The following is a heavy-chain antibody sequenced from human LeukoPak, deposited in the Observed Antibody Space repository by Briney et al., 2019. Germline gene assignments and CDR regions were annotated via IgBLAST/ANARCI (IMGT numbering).Heavy chain of an antibody. V-gene: IGHV4-4*07. CDR1: GGSISSYY. CDR2: IYTSGST. J-gene: IGHJ4*02. CDR3: ARRGAMVRGPAYHFDH. Sequence: SETLSLTCTVSGGSISSYYWSWVRQPAGKGLEWIGRIYTSGSTNYNPSLKSRVTMSVDTSKNQFSLKLSSVTAADTAVYYCARRGAMVRGPAYHFDHWGQGVLVTVSS. D-gene: IGHD3-10*01.